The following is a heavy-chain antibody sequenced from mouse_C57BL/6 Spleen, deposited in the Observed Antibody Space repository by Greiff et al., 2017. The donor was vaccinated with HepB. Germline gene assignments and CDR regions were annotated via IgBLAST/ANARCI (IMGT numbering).Heavy chain of an antibody. D-gene: IGHD1-1*01. CDR2: IDPSDSYT. CDR1: GYTFTSYW. Sequence: QVQLQQPGAELVKPGASVKLSCKASGYTFTSYWMQWVKQRPGQGLEWIGEIDPSDSYTNYNQKFKGKATLTVDTSSSTAYMQLSSLTSEDSAVYYFARGHYYGSSKYFDVWGTGTTVTVSS. J-gene: IGHJ1*03. CDR3: ARGHYYGSSKYFDV. V-gene: IGHV1-50*01.